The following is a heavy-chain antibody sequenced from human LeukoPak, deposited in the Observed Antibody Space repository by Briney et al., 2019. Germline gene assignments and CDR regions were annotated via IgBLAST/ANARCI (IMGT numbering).Heavy chain of an antibody. J-gene: IGHJ4*02. CDR2: MNPNSGNT. CDR3: ARGPQRFSEWLLQYYFDY. V-gene: IGHV1-8*01. CDR1: GYTLTSYD. Sequence: GASVKVSCKASGYTLTSYDINWVRQATGQGLEWMGWMNPNSGNTGYAQKFQGRVTMTRNTSISTAYMELSSLRSEDTAVYYCARGPQRFSEWLLQYYFDYWGQGTLVTVSS. D-gene: IGHD3-3*01.